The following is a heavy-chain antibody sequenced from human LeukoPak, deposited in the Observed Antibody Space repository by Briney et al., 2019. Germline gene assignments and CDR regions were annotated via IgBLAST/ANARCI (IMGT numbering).Heavy chain of an antibody. V-gene: IGHV3-49*04. J-gene: IGHJ6*02. CDR2: IRSEAYGETT. D-gene: IGHD3-10*01. CDR1: VFTFCDHA. CDR3: ARGPILLWLHNGMDV. Sequence: GGSLRLSCTGSVFTFCDHAMAWVRQAPGKGLGWVGFIRSEAYGETTEYAASVRDRFTISRDNSRSVAYLQMNSLKTEDTAMYYCARGPILLWLHNGMDVWGQGTTVTVSS.